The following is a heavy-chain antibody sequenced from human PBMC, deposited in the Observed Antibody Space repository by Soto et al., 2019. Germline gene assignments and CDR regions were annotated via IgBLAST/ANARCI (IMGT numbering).Heavy chain of an antibody. V-gene: IGHV3-72*01. CDR3: ARLMGTSFDL. CDR1: GFTFSDHH. D-gene: IGHD2-8*01. CDR2: ARNQAHSYTT. Sequence: EVQLVESGGGLVQPGGSLRLSCAASGFTFSDHHMDWVRQAPGKGLVWVGRARNQAHSYTTAYGASVRGRFAISRDDSKKSLFLQMNSLKTEDTAVYFCARLMGTSFDLWGQGTLVTVSS. J-gene: IGHJ4*02.